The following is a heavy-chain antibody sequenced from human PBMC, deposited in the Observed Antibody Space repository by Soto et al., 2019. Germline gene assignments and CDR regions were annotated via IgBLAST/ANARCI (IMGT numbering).Heavy chain of an antibody. V-gene: IGHV4-59*01. Sequence: QLQLQESGPGLVKPSETLSLTCTVSTVSMRTYYWNWMRQPPGKGLEWIGFVSSSGSPNYNPSLTGRVSISVDTSRNQFSLNLNSVTAADTAIYYCARGKNSGDWYFDLWGRGTLVIVSP. D-gene: IGHD3-10*01. CDR1: TVSMRTYY. CDR3: ARGKNSGDWYFDL. J-gene: IGHJ2*01. CDR2: VSSSGSP.